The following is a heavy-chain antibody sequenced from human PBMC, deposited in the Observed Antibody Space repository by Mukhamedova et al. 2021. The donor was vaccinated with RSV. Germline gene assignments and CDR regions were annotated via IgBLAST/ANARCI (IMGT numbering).Heavy chain of an antibody. Sequence: STYYNPSLKSRVTISVDTSKNQFSLKLSSVTAADTAVYYCASNWNYDRWFDSWGQGTLVTGSS. CDR3: ASNWNYDRWFDS. D-gene: IGHD1-7*01. J-gene: IGHJ5*01. V-gene: IGHV4-39*07. CDR2: ST.